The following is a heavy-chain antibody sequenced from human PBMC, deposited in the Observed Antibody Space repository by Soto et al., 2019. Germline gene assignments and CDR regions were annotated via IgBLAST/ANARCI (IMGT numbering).Heavy chain of an antibody. V-gene: IGHV3-30*03. Sequence: GGSLRLSWAASGFTCRRDGMRWVRQAPGKGLEWVAVISYDGRSRYYADSVKGRFAISRDDSKNTLYLQMNSLRAEDTAVYYYAANFDWLLMLDYWGQGILVTVSS. J-gene: IGHJ4*02. D-gene: IGHD3-9*01. CDR2: ISYDGRSR. CDR1: GFTCRRDG. CDR3: AANFDWLLMLDY.